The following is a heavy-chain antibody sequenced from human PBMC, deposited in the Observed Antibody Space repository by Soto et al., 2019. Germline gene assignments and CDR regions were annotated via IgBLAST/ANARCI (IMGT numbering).Heavy chain of an antibody. CDR1: GGSVNTGSYY. J-gene: IGHJ5*02. CDR2: VYDSGSF. D-gene: IGHD3-16*01. V-gene: IGHV4-61*01. Sequence: QVQLQESGPGLVKPSETLSLTCSVSGGSVNTGSYYWTWIRQPPGKGLEWIGYVYDSGSFNYNPSLKSRVTISVDTSKTQFSLNLNSVTAADTAVYYCARGDYALVSWGQGALVTVAS. CDR3: ARGDYALVS.